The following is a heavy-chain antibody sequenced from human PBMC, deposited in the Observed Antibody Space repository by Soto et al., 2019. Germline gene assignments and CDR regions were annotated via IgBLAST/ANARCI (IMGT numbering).Heavy chain of an antibody. CDR2: VTGSGTKT. V-gene: IGHV3-23*01. J-gene: IGHJ6*02. Sequence: CAASGFTFRSYTMTRVRQAPGKGLEWVSAVTGSGTKTSYTDTVEGRFTISRDNSKNTLYLQMNSLRADDTAIYYCAKATGSPADYFGMDVWGQGTTVTVSS. CDR1: GFTFRSYT. CDR3: AKATGSPADYFGMDV. D-gene: IGHD3-10*01.